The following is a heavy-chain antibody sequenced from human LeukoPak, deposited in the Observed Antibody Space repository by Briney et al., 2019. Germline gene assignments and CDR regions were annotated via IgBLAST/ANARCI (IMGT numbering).Heavy chain of an antibody. CDR3: AKASFSAAGYFDY. CDR2: IKEDGTRK. J-gene: IGHJ4*02. V-gene: IGHV3-7*01. CDR1: GFTFSSHW. D-gene: IGHD6-13*01. Sequence: PGGSLRLSCAASGFTFSSHWMTWVRQAPGKGLEWVANIKEDGTRKNYMDSVKGRFTISRDNSKNTLYLQMNSLRAEDTAVYYCAKASFSAAGYFDYWGQGTLVTVSS.